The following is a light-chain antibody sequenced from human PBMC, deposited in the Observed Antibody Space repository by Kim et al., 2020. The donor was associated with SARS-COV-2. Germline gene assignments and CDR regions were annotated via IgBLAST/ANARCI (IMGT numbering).Light chain of an antibody. V-gene: IGKV1-33*01. CDR1: QDIDNY. Sequence: DIQMTQSPSSLSASIGDRVTITCQASQDIDNYLNWYQQRPGKAPKLLIYDASHLKGGVPSRFGGGGSGTDFTFTISSLQSEDIATYYCQQYDKLPFTFGQGTKLEI. J-gene: IGKJ2*01. CDR3: QQYDKLPFT. CDR2: DAS.